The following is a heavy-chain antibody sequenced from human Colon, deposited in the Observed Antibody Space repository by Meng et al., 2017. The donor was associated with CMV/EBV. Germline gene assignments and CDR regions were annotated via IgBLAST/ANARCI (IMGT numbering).Heavy chain of an antibody. CDR1: GVSLNTSGVA. D-gene: IGHD2-15*01. CDR3: VHHYRSAWYNWFDP. Sequence: GVSLNTSGVAVGWIRQPPGKALEWLAFVYWTDDKRYRPSLRSRLTITKDTSKNQVVLTMTNMDPEDSATYYCVHHYRSAWYNWFDPWGQGTLVTVSS. V-gene: IGHV2-5*01. CDR2: VYWTDDK. J-gene: IGHJ5*02.